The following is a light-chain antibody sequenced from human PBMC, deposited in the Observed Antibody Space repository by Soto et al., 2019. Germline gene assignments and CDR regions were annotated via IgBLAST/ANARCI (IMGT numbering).Light chain of an antibody. CDR1: QALSNY. CDR2: SAS. V-gene: IGKV1-9*01. Sequence: DIQFTQSPSVLSASVGDTVTINCRASQALSNYLAWYQQKPGKAPDLLIYSASTLQSGVPSRFSGSGSETEFSLTIRALQPEDFATYYCQQLSRYPLTFGGGTKVDIK. CDR3: QQLSRYPLT. J-gene: IGKJ4*01.